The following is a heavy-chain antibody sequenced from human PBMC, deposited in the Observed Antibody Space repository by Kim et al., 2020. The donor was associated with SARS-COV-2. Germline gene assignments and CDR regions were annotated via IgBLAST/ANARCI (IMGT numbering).Heavy chain of an antibody. D-gene: IGHD6-19*01. Sequence: AYSGKGRFTISRDNAKNSLYLQMNSLRAEDTALYYCARGRVIAVADFDYWGQGTLVTVSS. V-gene: IGHV3-20*03. CDR3: ARGRVIAVADFDY. J-gene: IGHJ4*02.